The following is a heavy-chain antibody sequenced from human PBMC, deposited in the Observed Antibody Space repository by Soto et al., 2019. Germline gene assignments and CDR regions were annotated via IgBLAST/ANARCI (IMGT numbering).Heavy chain of an antibody. CDR1: GFPFDRYA. CDR3: AKGRIAVAAGAFDS. CDR2: IWYDGTYT. Sequence: QVHLAGSGGGVVQPGTSLRLSCAASGFPFDRYALHWVRQAPGKGLEWVAAIWYDGTYTYYGESVKGRFLISRDNSKNTVFLEMNSLRAEDAAVYFCAKGRIAVAAGAFDSWGPGTRVIVSS. J-gene: IGHJ3*01. V-gene: IGHV3-33*03. D-gene: IGHD6-19*01.